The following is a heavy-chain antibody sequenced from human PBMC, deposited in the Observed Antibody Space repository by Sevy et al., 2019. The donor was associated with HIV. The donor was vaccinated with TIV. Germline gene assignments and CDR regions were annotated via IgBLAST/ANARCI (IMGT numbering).Heavy chain of an antibody. CDR1: GFTLSNHG. V-gene: IGHV3-30*02. CDR3: AKDRKVLLVVYAIPFDVFDI. J-gene: IGHJ3*02. CDR2: IRYDGSNE. D-gene: IGHD2-8*02. Sequence: GGSLRLSCAASGFTLSNHGMHWVRQAPGKGLEWVAFIRYDGSNEYYGDSVKGRFTISRDNSKNTLYLQMNSLRPEDTAVYYCAKDRKVLLVVYAIPFDVFDIWGQGTMVTVSS.